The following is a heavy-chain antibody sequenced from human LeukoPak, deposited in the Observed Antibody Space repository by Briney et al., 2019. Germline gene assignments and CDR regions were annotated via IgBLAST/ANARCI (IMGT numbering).Heavy chain of an antibody. CDR2: IHYSGST. CDR3: ARGADFWSGYRHYYYYYMDV. Sequence: SETLSLTCTVSGGSISYSSYYWGWIRQPPGKGLEWIGSIHYSGSTYYNPSLRSRVTISVDTSKNQFSLKLTSVTAADTAVYFCARGADFWSGYRHYYYYYMDVWGKGTTVTVSS. D-gene: IGHD3-3*01. CDR1: GGSISYSSYY. J-gene: IGHJ6*03. V-gene: IGHV4-39*07.